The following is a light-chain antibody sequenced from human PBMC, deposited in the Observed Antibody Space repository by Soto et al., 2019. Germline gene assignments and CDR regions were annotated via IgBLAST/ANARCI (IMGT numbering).Light chain of an antibody. CDR2: GAS. CDR1: QSVSSN. V-gene: IGKV3-15*01. Sequence: IVLPQSPATLSVSPGERATLSCRASQSVSSNLAWYQQKPGQAPRLRVYGASTRASGIPSRFSGSGSGTEFSLSISGLQSEDFAVYYGQEYSNWPPITFGPGTRVDIK. CDR3: QEYSNWPPIT. J-gene: IGKJ3*01.